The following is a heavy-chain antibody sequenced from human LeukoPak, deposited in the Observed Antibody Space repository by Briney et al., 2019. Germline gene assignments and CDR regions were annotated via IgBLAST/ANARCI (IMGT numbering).Heavy chain of an antibody. D-gene: IGHD5-18*01. V-gene: IGHV3-64*01. Sequence: GGSLRLSCAASGFTFSSYATHWVRQAPGKGLEYVSAISSNEGSTYYANSVKGRFTISRDNSKNTLYLQMGSMRAEDMAVYYCARGQVDTAMDYWGQGTLVTVS. J-gene: IGHJ4*02. CDR1: GFTFSSYA. CDR2: ISSNEGST. CDR3: ARGQVDTAMDY.